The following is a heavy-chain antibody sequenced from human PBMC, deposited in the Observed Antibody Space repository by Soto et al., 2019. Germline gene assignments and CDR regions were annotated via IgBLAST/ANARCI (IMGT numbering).Heavy chain of an antibody. J-gene: IGHJ6*02. CDR1: GGTFGSYA. CDR3: ARSQGSSTSLELYYYYYYGMDV. CDR2: IIPIPGTA. V-gene: IGHV1-69*01. D-gene: IGHD2-2*01. Sequence: QVQLVQSGAEVKKPGSSVKVSCKASGGTFGSYAISWVRQAPGQGLEWMGGIIPIPGTANYAQKFRGRVTIAADESTSTAYMELSSLRSADTAVYYCARSQGSSTSLELYYYYYYGMDVWGQGTTVTVSS.